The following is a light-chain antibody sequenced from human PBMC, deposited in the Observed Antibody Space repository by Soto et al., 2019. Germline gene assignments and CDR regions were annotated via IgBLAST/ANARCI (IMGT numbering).Light chain of an antibody. J-gene: IGKJ2*01. CDR2: TAS. V-gene: IGKV1-39*01. CDR1: QYISNY. CDR3: QQSYSTPPT. Sequence: DIKMTQSPSSLSASVGDRVTITCRASQYISNYLNWYQQKSGTAPKLLIHTASTLQSGVPSRFSSRGSGPDLTLTISSVQPDDFAIYFCQQSYSTPPTFGQGTTLEIK.